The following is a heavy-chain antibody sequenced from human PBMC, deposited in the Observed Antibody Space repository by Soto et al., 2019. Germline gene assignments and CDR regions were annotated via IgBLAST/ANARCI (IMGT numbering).Heavy chain of an antibody. CDR2: ISYDGSNK. Sequence: QVQLVESGGGVVQPGRSLRLSCAASGFTFSNYGIHWVRQAPGKGLEWVAVISYDGSNKYYADSVKGRFTISRDNSKNTLYLQMNSLRAEDTAVYYCAKEGIELWSAFDYWGQGPLVTVSS. CDR1: GFTFSNYG. D-gene: IGHD5-18*01. V-gene: IGHV3-30*18. CDR3: AKEGIELWSAFDY. J-gene: IGHJ4*02.